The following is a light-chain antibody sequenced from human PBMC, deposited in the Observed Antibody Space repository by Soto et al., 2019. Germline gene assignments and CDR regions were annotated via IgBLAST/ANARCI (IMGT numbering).Light chain of an antibody. J-gene: IGKJ1*01. CDR1: QRLLHSNGYNY. V-gene: IGKV2-28*01. CDR3: MQPLQSWT. CDR2: LGS. Sequence: DIVMTPSPLSLPVTPGEPASISCRSIQRLLHSNGYNYLYWYRQKPGQSPQLLIYLGSNRASGVPDRFSGSGSGNDFRLKISRVEAEDVGVYYCMQPLQSWTFGQGTKVEIK.